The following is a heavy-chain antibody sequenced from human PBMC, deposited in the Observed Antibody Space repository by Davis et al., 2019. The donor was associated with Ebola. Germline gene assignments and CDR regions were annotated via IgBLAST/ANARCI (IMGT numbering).Heavy chain of an antibody. CDR2: ISSSGSTI. J-gene: IGHJ4*02. CDR3: AKWKWAAADPPYYFDY. D-gene: IGHD6-13*01. Sequence: GESLKISCAASGFTFSDYYMSWIRQAPGKGLEWVSYISSSGSTIYYADSVKGRFTISRDNAKNSLYLQMNSLRAEDTAVYYCAKWKWAAADPPYYFDYWGQGTLVTVSS. CDR1: GFTFSDYY. V-gene: IGHV3-11*01.